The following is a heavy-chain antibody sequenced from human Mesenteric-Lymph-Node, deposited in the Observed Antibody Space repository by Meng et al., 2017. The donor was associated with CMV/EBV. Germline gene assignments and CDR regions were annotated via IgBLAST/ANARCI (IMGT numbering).Heavy chain of an antibody. CDR2: TSPSPTYM. J-gene: IGHJ6*02. Sequence: GESLKISCAASGFTFSDYYMNWVRQPPGKGLEWVSSTSPSPTYMYYADSVKGRFTISRDNAKSSLYLQMDSLRAEDTAIYYCAKEKGVNGMDVWGQGTTVTVSS. CDR1: GFTFSDYY. D-gene: IGHD3-3*01. CDR3: AKEKGVNGMDV. V-gene: IGHV3-21*04.